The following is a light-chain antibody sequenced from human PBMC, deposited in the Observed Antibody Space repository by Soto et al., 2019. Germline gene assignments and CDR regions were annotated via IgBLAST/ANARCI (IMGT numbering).Light chain of an antibody. J-gene: IGLJ1*01. V-gene: IGLV2-14*03. CDR2: DVS. CDR1: SSEVGGYNY. Sequence: QCVLTRAGSVSGFPGQSLTIICTGTSSEVGGYNYGSWYQHHPGKAPKLIIYDVSNRPSGVSNRFSGSKSGNTASLTISGLQPEDEADYYCSSYTTSNTRQIVFGTGTKVTVL. CDR3: SSYTTSNTRQIV.